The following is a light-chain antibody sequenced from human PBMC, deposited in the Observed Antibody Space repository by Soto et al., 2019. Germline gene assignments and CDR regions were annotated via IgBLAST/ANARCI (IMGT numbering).Light chain of an antibody. CDR3: SSYAGSNNFDVV. J-gene: IGLJ2*01. V-gene: IGLV2-8*01. CDR2: EVS. Sequence: QSALTQPPSASGSPGQSVTISCTGTSSDVGGYNYVSWYQQHPGKAPKLMIYEVSKRPSGVPERFSGSKSGNTASLTVSGLQAEDEADYYCSSYAGSNNFDVVFGGGTKVTVL. CDR1: SSDVGGYNY.